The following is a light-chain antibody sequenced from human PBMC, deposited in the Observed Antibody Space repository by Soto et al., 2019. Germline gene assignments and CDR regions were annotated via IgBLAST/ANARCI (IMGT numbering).Light chain of an antibody. CDR2: GAS. CDR1: QSVTSSY. CDR3: QQYGNSPLT. V-gene: IGKV3-20*01. J-gene: IGKJ4*01. Sequence: ENELRQSPGTMSLSPGERATLSCRASQSVTSSYLAWYQQKPGQAPRLLIYGASSRATGIPDRFSGSGSGTDFTLTISRLEPEDFAVYYCQQYGNSPLTFGGGTKVEIK.